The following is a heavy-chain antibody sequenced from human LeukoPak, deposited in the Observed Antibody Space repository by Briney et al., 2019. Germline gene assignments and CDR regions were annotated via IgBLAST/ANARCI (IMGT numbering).Heavy chain of an antibody. V-gene: IGHV4-4*07. D-gene: IGHD3-10*01. CDR1: GGSISSYY. CDR2: IYTSGST. CDR3: ARDLWFGEFYYFDY. J-gene: IGHJ4*02. Sequence: SETLSLTCTVSGGSISSYYWSWIRQPAGKGLEWIGRIYTSGSTNYNPSLKSRVTMSVDTSKNQFSLKPSSVTAADTAVYYCARDLWFGEFYYFDYWGQGTLVTVSS.